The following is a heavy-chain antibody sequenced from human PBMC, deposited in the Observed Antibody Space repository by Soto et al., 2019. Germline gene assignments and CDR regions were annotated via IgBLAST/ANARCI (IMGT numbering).Heavy chain of an antibody. Sequence: GESLKISCKASGYIIKNYWIGWVRQMPGQGLEWMGIIFPGDSDTRYSPSFQGHVTISVDKSISTAYVQWSSLKASDSAIYYCFRGGVTSRTFDYWGQGTLVTVSS. CDR3: FRGGVTSRTFDY. D-gene: IGHD3-16*01. V-gene: IGHV5-51*01. J-gene: IGHJ4*02. CDR1: GYIIKNYW. CDR2: IFPGDSDT.